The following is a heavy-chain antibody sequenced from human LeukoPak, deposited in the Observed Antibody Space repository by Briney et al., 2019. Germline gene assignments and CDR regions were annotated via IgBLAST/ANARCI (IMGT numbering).Heavy chain of an antibody. V-gene: IGHV4-59*01. D-gene: IGHD3-22*01. CDR1: GGSIRSYY. J-gene: IGHJ4*02. CDR2: IYYSGST. Sequence: PSETLSLTCTVSGGSIRSYYWSWIRQPPGKGLEWIGYIYYSGSTDYNPSLKSRVTISFATSKNQFSLKLSSVTAADTAVYYCARGYYDSSGQYYRGIFDYWGQGTLVTVSS. CDR3: ARGYYDSSGQYYRGIFDY.